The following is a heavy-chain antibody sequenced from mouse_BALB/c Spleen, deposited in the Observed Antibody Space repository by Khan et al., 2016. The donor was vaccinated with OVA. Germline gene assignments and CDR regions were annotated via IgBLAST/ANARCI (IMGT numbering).Heavy chain of an antibody. Sequence: VQLQESGPGLVAPSQSLSITCTISGFSLTNYGVHWVRQPPGKGLEWLVVIWSDGSTTYNSDLKSRLSISKDNSKSQVFLKMNSLQTDDTAMYYCAGQPYYHYYIMDYWGQGTSVTVSS. J-gene: IGHJ4*01. CDR1: GFSLTNYG. D-gene: IGHD2-10*01. CDR2: IWSDGST. CDR3: AGQPYYHYYIMDY. V-gene: IGHV2-6-1*01.